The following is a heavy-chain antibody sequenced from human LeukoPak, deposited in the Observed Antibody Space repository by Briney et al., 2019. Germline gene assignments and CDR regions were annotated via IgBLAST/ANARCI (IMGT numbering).Heavy chain of an antibody. J-gene: IGHJ4*02. Sequence: SETLSLTCTVSGGSISSGSYYWSWIRQPAGKGLEWIGRIYTSGSTNYNPSLKSRVTISVDTSKTQFSLKLSSVTAADTAVYYCAREGSLGYYFDYWGQGTLVTVSS. CDR1: GGSISSGSYY. CDR3: AREGSLGYYFDY. D-gene: IGHD3-16*01. V-gene: IGHV4-61*02. CDR2: IYTSGST.